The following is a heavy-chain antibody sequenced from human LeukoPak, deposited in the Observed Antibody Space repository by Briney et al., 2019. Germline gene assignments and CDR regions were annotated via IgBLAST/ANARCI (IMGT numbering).Heavy chain of an antibody. D-gene: IGHD2-2*01. Sequence: PGGSLRLSCAASGFTVSSNYMSWVRQAPGKGLEWVSAISGTGGSTYYADSVKGRFTISRDNSKNTLYLQMNSLRAEDTAVYYCAKDLSAYPSSFDYWGQGTLVTVSS. CDR1: GFTVSSNY. CDR2: ISGTGGST. V-gene: IGHV3-23*01. J-gene: IGHJ4*02. CDR3: AKDLSAYPSSFDY.